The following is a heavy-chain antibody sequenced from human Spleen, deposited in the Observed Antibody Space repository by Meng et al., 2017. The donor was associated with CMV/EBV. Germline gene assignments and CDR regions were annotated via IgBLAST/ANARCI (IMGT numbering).Heavy chain of an antibody. Sequence: LSCAASGFTVSNNYMSWVRQAPGKGLEWVSLIYTGGNTYYADSVKGRFTISRDNSKNTLYLQMNSLRVEDTALYYCARRTFSSPGDYWGQGTLVTVSS. D-gene: IGHD6-13*01. CDR1: GFTVSNNY. CDR3: ARRTFSSPGDY. J-gene: IGHJ4*02. V-gene: IGHV3-53*01. CDR2: IYTGGNT.